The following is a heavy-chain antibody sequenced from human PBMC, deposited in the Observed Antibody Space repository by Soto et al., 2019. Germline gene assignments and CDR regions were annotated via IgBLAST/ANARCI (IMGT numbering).Heavy chain of an antibody. CDR3: ATLYCSSTSCYVGYYGMDV. V-gene: IGHV3-30-3*01. CDR2: ISYDGSNK. J-gene: IGHJ6*02. CDR1: GFTFSSYA. D-gene: IGHD2-2*01. Sequence: VQLVESGGGVVQPGRSLRLSCAASGFTFSSYAMHWVRQAPGKGLEWVAVISYDGSNKYYADSVKGRFTISRDNSKNTLNLQMNSLRAEDTAVYYCATLYCSSTSCYVGYYGMDVWGQGTTVTVSS.